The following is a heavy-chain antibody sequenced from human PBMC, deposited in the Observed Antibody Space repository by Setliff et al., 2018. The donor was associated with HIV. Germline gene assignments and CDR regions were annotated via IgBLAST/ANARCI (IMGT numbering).Heavy chain of an antibody. CDR2: ISAYNGNT. D-gene: IGHD3-22*01. J-gene: IGHJ2*01. CDR1: GYTFTSYG. Sequence: ASVKVSCKASGYTFTSYGISWVRQAPGQGLEWMGWISAYNGNTNYAQKFQGRVTMTTDTSTSTAHMELRSLRSDDTAVYYCARDYDNSPTRYFDLWGRGTLVTVSS. CDR3: ARDYDNSPTRYFDL. V-gene: IGHV1-18*01.